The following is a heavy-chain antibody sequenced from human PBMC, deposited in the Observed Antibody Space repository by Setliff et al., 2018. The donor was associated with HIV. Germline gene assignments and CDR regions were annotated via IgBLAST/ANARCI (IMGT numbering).Heavy chain of an antibody. CDR1: GSFINSDY. CDR3: ARHDCGGDCSINWFDP. J-gene: IGHJ5*02. Sequence: PSETLSLTCTVSGSFINSDYWGWVRQPPGKGLEWIGSIYHSGSTYYNPSLKSRVTISLDTSNNHFSLKLSSVTAADTAVYYCARHDCGGDCSINWFDPWGQGTLVTVSS. D-gene: IGHD2-21*02. V-gene: IGHV4-38-2*02. CDR2: IYHSGST.